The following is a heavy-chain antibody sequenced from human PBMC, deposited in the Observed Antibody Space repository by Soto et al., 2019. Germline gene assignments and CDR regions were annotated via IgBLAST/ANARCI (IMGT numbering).Heavy chain of an antibody. CDR1: GGTFSSYT. J-gene: IGHJ6*03. D-gene: IGHD2-15*01. CDR2: IIPILGIA. V-gene: IGHV1-69*02. CDR3: ARARYCSGGSCYSADDYYMDV. Sequence: QVQLVQSGAEVKKPGSSVKVSCKASGGTFSSYTISWVRQAPGQGLEWMGRIIPILGIANYAQKFQGRVTITADKSTSTAYMELSRLRSEDTAVYYCARARYCSGGSCYSADDYYMDVWGKGTTVTVSS.